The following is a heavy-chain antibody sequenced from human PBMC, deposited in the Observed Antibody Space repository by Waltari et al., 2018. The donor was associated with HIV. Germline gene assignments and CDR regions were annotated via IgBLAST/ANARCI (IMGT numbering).Heavy chain of an antibody. Sequence: EVQLVESGGGLVQPGGSLRLSCAASGFIFSSYAMHWVRQAPGKGLEYVSAISSSGGSTYYPNSVKGRFTISRDNSKNTLYRQMGSLRAEDMAVYYCARESGSGWYVDYWGQGTLVTVSS. J-gene: IGHJ4*02. CDR2: ISSSGGST. CDR1: GFIFSSYA. CDR3: ARESGSGWYVDY. V-gene: IGHV3-64*01. D-gene: IGHD6-19*01.